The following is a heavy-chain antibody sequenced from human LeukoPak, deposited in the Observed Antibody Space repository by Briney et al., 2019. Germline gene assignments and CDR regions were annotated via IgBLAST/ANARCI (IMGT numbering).Heavy chain of an antibody. J-gene: IGHJ6*02. CDR1: GFTFSSYS. V-gene: IGHV3-21*01. CDR2: ISGSSSYI. Sequence: GGSLRLSCAASGFTFSSYSMNWVRQAPGKGLEWVSSISGSSSYIYYADSVKGRFTISRDNAKNSLYLQMNSLRAEDTAVYYCARERTGYSSSWSHYYYYGMDVWGQGTTVTVSS. D-gene: IGHD6-13*01. CDR3: ARERTGYSSSWSHYYYYGMDV.